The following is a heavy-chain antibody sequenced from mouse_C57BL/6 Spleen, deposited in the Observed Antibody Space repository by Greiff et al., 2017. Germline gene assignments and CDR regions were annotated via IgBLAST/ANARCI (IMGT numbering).Heavy chain of an antibody. V-gene: IGHV5-9-1*02. J-gene: IGHJ4*01. Sequence: EVQLVESGEGLVKPGGSLKLSCAASGFTFSSYAMSWVRQTPEKRLEWVAYISSGGDYIYYADTVKGRFTISRDNARNTLYLQMSSLKSEDTAMYYCTRDRGGFFYYAMDYWGQGTSVTVSS. D-gene: IGHD3-1*01. CDR3: TRDRGGFFYYAMDY. CDR1: GFTFSSYA. CDR2: ISSGGDYI.